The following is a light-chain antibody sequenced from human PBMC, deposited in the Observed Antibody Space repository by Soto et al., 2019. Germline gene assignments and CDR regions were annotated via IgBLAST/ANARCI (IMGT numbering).Light chain of an antibody. Sequence: AIRMTQSPSSFSASTGDRVSITCRATQDIGTYVAWYQQIPGKAPKLLIYDASTLQTGVPSRFSGSGSGTDFTLTISYLQSEDFGTYYCQQFYNYPRTFGQGTKVEIK. V-gene: IGKV1-8*01. J-gene: IGKJ1*01. CDR1: QDIGTY. CDR3: QQFYNYPRT. CDR2: DAS.